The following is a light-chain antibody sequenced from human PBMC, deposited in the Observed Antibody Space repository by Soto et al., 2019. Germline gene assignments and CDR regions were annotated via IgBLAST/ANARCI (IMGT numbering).Light chain of an antibody. Sequence: QTVVTQEPSFSVSPGRTVTITCGLSSGSVSTSYYPSWYQQTPGQAPRTLIYSTNTRSSGVPDRFSGSILGNKAALTITGAQAEDESDYYCVLYMGSGIWVFGGGTKLTVL. J-gene: IGLJ3*02. CDR3: VLYMGSGIWV. CDR1: SGSVSTSYY. V-gene: IGLV8-61*01. CDR2: STN.